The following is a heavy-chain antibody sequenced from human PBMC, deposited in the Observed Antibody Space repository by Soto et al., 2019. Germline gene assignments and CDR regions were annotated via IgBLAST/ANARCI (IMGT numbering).Heavy chain of an antibody. D-gene: IGHD2-2*01. CDR2: IRGEAYGGTT. CDR1: GLSFGIYT. Sequence: GGSLRLSCSASGLSFGIYTISWFRQAPGKGLEWVGFIRGEAYGGTTEYAASVKGRFTISRDDSKGIAYLQMNSLKTEDTAVYYCCSPKPSYATSLYYFDNWGQGTLVTVSS. J-gene: IGHJ4*02. V-gene: IGHV3-49*03. CDR3: CSPKPSYATSLYYFDN.